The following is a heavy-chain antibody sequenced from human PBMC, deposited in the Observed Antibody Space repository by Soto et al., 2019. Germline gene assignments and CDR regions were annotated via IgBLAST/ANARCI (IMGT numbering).Heavy chain of an antibody. J-gene: IGHJ4*02. D-gene: IGHD1-26*01. Sequence: EVQLVESGGGLVQPGRSLRLSCAASGFTFDDYAMHWVRQPPGKGLEWVSGISWNSGSIGYADSVKGRFTISRDNAKNFLYLQMNSLRPEDTALYYCAKGVVGATGGFHFDYWGQGTLVTVSS. CDR3: AKGVVGATGGFHFDY. V-gene: IGHV3-9*01. CDR1: GFTFDDYA. CDR2: ISWNSGSI.